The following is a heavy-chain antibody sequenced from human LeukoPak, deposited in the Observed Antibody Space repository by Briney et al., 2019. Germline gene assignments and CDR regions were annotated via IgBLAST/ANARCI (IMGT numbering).Heavy chain of an antibody. CDR2: IGTAGDT. Sequence: GGSLRLSCAASGFTFSSYDMHWVRQATGKGLEWVSAIGTAGDTYYPGSVKGRFTISRENAKNSLYLQMNSLRAEDTAVYYCAREWGGDYFDYWGQGTLVTVSS. CDR1: GFTFSSYD. CDR3: AREWGGDYFDY. V-gene: IGHV3-13*01. J-gene: IGHJ4*02. D-gene: IGHD3-16*01.